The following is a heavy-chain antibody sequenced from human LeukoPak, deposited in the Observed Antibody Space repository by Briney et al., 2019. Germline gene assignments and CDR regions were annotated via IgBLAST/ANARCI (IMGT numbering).Heavy chain of an antibody. J-gene: IGHJ4*02. V-gene: IGHV3-7*01. Sequence: GGSLRLSCAASGFTFRSYSMSWVRQAPGKGLEWVANIKQDGSEKYYVDSVKGRFTISRDNAKNSLYLQMNSLRAEDTAVYYCARDPLPLYGSGSYYSGDYWGQGTLVTVSS. CDR3: ARDPLPLYGSGSYYSGDY. CDR2: IKQDGSEK. CDR1: GFTFRSYS. D-gene: IGHD3-10*01.